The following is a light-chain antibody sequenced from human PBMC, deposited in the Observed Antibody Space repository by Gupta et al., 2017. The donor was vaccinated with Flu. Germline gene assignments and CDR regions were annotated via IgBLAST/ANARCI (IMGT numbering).Light chain of an antibody. CDR2: CAS. CDR3: QQYYGSPLT. Sequence: DIVMTKSPDSLAVSLGERATINCKSSQSILSSSNSKNYLAWFQQKPGQPPKLLIYCASDRESRVPDRFSGSGSGTDFTLTISSLQAEDVAVYYCQQYYGSPLTFGGGTKVEIK. J-gene: IGKJ4*01. CDR1: QSILSSSNSKNY. V-gene: IGKV4-1*01.